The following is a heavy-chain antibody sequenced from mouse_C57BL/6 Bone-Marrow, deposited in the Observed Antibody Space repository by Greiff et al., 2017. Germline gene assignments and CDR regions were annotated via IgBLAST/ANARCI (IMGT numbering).Heavy chain of an antibody. D-gene: IGHD1-1*01. J-gene: IGHJ2*01. CDR3: ARRYYGSPHFDYWGQGTTLTHCDY. CDR2: INPSSGYT. V-gene: IGHV1-7*01. CDR1: GYTFTSYW. Sequence: VQLQQSGAELAKPGASVKLSCKASGYTFTSYWMHWVKQRPGQGLEWIGYINPSSGYTKYNQKFKDKATLTADKSSSTAYMQLSSLTYEDSAVYYCARRYYGSPHFDYWGQGTTLTHCDYWGQGTTLTVSS.